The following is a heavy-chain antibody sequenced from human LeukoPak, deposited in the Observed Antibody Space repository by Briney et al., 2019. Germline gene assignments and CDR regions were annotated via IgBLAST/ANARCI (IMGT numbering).Heavy chain of an antibody. V-gene: IGHV5-51*01. CDR1: GYSFTSYW. D-gene: IGHD3-22*01. CDR2: IYPGDSDT. CDR3: ARLALVVKDEKCFQH. J-gene: IGHJ1*01. Sequence: GESLKISCKASGYSFTSYWIGWVRQMPGKGVEWMGIIYPGDSDTRYSPSFQGQVTISADKSISTAYLQWSSLKASDTAMYFCARLALVVKDEKCFQHWGQGTLVTVSS.